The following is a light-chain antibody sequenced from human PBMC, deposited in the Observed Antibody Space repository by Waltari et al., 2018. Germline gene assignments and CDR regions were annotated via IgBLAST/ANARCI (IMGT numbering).Light chain of an antibody. Sequence: DIQMTQSPSSLSTSVGDRVNISCQASSDIAKNLNWYQQKPGKAPKLLISLASNLETGVPSRFSGSGSGTDFTFTISTLQPEDVATYYCQQHDRQPYTFGQGTKVEIK. CDR1: SDIAKN. CDR2: LAS. CDR3: QQHDRQPYT. V-gene: IGKV1-33*01. J-gene: IGKJ2*01.